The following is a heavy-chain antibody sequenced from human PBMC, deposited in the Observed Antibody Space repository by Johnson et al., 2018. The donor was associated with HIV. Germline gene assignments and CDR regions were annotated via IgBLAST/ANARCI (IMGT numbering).Heavy chain of an antibody. CDR1: GLTVSGNY. Sequence: VQLVESGGGLVQPGGSLRLSCAASGLTVSGNYMTWVRQALGKGLEWVSVIFSGGTTYYAGSVHGRFTISRDNSKNTLYLQMNSLRAEDTAVYYCARACRDGYTCDAFDIWGQGTMVTVSS. CDR2: IFSGGTT. D-gene: IGHD5-24*01. J-gene: IGHJ3*02. CDR3: ARACRDGYTCDAFDI. V-gene: IGHV3-66*01.